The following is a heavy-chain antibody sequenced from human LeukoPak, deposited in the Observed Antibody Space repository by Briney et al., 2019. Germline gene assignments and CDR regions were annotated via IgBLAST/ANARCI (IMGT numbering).Heavy chain of an antibody. D-gene: IGHD5-18*01. CDR2: ISGSGGGT. J-gene: IGHJ4*02. V-gene: IGHV3-23*01. CDR3: AKDRGDSYGHFDY. Sequence: GGSLRLSCAASGFTFSSYAMSWVRQAPGKGLEWVSAISGSGGGTYYADSVKGRFTISRDNSKNTLYPQMNSLRAEGTAVYYCAKDRGDSYGHFDYWGQGTLVTVSS. CDR1: GFTFSSYA.